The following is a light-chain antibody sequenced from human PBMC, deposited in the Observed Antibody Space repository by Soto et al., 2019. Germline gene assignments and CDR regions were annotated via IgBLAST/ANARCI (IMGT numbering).Light chain of an antibody. CDR1: SSNIGAGYD. V-gene: IGLV1-40*01. CDR3: QSYDSSLSAYV. J-gene: IGLJ1*01. Sequence: QSVLTQPPPVSGAPGQRVTISCTGSSSNIGAGYDVHWYQHLPGTAPKFLIYANSNRPSGVPDRFSGSKSGTSASLAITGLQAEDEADYYCQSYDSSLSAYVFGSGTKVTVL. CDR2: ANS.